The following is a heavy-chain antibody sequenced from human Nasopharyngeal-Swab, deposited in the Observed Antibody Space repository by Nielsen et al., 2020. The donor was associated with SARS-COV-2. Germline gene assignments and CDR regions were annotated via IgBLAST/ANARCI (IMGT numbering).Heavy chain of an antibody. CDR2: ISFDGSNT. CDR1: GMMFCTCA. J-gene: IGHJ1*01. D-gene: IGHD3-10*02. CDR3: PKAPRGITMSYFQP. V-gene: IGHV3-30*18. Sequence: GECLNIACAAYGMMFCTCAMDCVSQAPGEGLEWLAVISFDGSNTSYLDSVKGRFTISRDDSKNTLYLQMNSLRREDTAVYFCPKAPRGITMSYFQPWGQGTLVTVSS.